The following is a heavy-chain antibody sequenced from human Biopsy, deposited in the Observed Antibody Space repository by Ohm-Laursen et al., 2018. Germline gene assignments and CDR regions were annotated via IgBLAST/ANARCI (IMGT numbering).Heavy chain of an antibody. CDR3: VRGRSMDV. V-gene: IGHV3-7*01. CDR1: GFMFSASC. CDR2: INPDGSVK. J-gene: IGHJ6*02. Sequence: SLRLSCAASGFMFSASCMSWVRQAPGKGLEWVANINPDGSVKYFADSVKGRFTISRDNAQKSLDLQLNSLKAEDTAVYYCVRGRSMDVWGQGTTVTVSS.